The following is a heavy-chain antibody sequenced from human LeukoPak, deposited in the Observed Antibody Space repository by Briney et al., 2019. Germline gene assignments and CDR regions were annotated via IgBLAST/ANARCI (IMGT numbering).Heavy chain of an antibody. CDR1: GGSISRGGYY. Sequence: SPTLSPPCTVSGGSISRGGYYWGWNRQPPGEGLGWVWYIYYSGSTYYNPSLKSRVTISVDTSKNQFSLKLSSVTAADTAVYYCATGPYSSSWYGGFDYWGQGTLVTVSS. V-gene: IGHV4-31*03. D-gene: IGHD6-13*01. CDR2: IYYSGST. J-gene: IGHJ4*02. CDR3: ATGPYSSSWYGGFDY.